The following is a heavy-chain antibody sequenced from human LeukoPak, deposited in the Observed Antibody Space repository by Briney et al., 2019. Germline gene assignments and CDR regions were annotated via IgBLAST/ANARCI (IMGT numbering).Heavy chain of an antibody. Sequence: SETLSLTCTVSGGSISSYYWSWIRQPPGRGLEWIGYIYYSGSTNYNPSLKSRVTISVDTSKNQFSLKLSSVTAADTAVYYCATNSYGYGRCDYWGQGTLVTVSS. CDR3: ATNSYGYGRCDY. CDR1: GGSISSYY. D-gene: IGHD5-18*01. CDR2: IYYSGST. V-gene: IGHV4-59*08. J-gene: IGHJ4*02.